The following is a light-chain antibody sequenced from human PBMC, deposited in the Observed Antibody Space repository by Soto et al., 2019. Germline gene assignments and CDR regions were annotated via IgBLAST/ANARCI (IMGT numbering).Light chain of an antibody. CDR2: ATS. Sequence: DIQMTQSPSSLSASVGDRVTITCRASQSISTYLNWYQQKPGKAPKLLLYATSTLQSGVPSRFSGSGSGTDFTLTISSLQPDDFATYYCQHYNSYSEAFGQGTKVELK. CDR3: QHYNSYSEA. J-gene: IGKJ1*01. CDR1: QSISTY. V-gene: IGKV1-39*01.